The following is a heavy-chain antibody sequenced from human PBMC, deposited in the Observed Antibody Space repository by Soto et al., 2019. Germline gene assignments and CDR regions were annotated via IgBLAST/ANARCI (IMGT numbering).Heavy chain of an antibody. J-gene: IGHJ4*02. CDR3: AKALGDY. CDR1: GFTFSSHA. V-gene: IGHV3-23*01. CDR2: ISGSGGSR. Sequence: EVQLLESGGGLVQPGGSLRLSCAASGFTFSSHAMSWVRQAAGRGLEWVSDISGSGGSRYYAGSVKGRFTISGDDSKKSLCRQMNSLGAEDTGVYYCAKALGDYGEQGTLVTVSS.